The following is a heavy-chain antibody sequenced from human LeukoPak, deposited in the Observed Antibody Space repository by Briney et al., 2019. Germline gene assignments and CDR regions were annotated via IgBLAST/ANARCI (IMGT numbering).Heavy chain of an antibody. CDR1: GYTFTDYY. J-gene: IGHJ3*02. Sequence: ASVKVSCKASGYTFTDYYMHWMRQAPGQGLEWMGWINPNSGGTNYAQKFQGRVTMTRDTSISTAYMELSRLRSDDTAVYYCARAHSYHYDSRGYYSVDTFDIWGQGTMVTVSS. D-gene: IGHD3-22*01. CDR3: ARAHSYHYDSRGYYSVDTFDI. V-gene: IGHV1-2*02. CDR2: INPNSGGT.